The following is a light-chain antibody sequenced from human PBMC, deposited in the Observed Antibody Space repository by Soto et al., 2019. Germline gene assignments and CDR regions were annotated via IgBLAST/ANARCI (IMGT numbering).Light chain of an antibody. Sequence: QSALTQPASVSGSPGQSITISCTGTSSDVGSYNLVSWYQHHPGKAPKLIISEGTKRPSGVSDRFSGSKSGNTASLTISGLQAEDEADYYCCSYAFSSTLAFGGGTQLTVL. CDR3: CSYAFSSTLA. J-gene: IGLJ3*02. CDR2: EGT. CDR1: SSDVGSYNL. V-gene: IGLV2-23*01.